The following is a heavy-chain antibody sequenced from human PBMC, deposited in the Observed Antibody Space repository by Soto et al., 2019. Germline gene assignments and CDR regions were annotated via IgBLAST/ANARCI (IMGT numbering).Heavy chain of an antibody. J-gene: IGHJ6*02. D-gene: IGHD3-10*01. CDR3: AKDLKGSGSLPSYYYGMDV. CDR1: GFTFSRYA. V-gene: IGHV3-23*01. Sequence: VQLLESGGGLVQPGGSLRISCAASGFTFSRYAMSWVRQAPGKGLEWVLAISSTGGSTYYGDSLKGRFTISRDNSKNTLYLQMHSLRAEDTALYYCAKDLKGSGSLPSYYYGMDVWGQGTTVTVSS. CDR2: ISSTGGST.